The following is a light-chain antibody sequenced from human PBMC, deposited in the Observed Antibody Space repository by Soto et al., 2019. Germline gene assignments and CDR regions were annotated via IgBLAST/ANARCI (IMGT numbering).Light chain of an antibody. CDR1: QSVSIY. Sequence: EIVLTQSPATLSLSPGERATLSCTASQSVSIYLAWYQQKPGQAPRLLISDASNRASGIPARFSRSGSGTDFAPTSSSLEPEDFAIYYCQQRSSWPLTFGQGTRLDIK. J-gene: IGKJ5*01. CDR2: DAS. CDR3: QQRSSWPLT. V-gene: IGKV3-11*01.